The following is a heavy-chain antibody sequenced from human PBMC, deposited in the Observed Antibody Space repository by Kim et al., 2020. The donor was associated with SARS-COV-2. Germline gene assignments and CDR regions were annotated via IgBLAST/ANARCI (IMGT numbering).Heavy chain of an antibody. D-gene: IGHD1-20*01. CDR3: AHRGANWNAPYFDY. J-gene: IGHJ4*02. V-gene: IGHV2-5*02. CDR2: IYWDDDK. Sequence: SGPTLVNPTQTLTLTCTFSGFSLSTSGVGVGWIRQPPGKALEWLALIYWDDDKRYSPSLKSRLTITKDTSKNQVVLTMTNMDPVDTASYYCAHRGANWNAPYFDYWGRGTLVTVSS. CDR1: GFSLSTSGVG.